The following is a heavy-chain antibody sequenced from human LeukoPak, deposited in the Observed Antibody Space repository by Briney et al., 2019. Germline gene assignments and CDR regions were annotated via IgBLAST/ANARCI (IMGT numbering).Heavy chain of an antibody. CDR2: TRNKANSYIT. CDR1: GFTFSDHF. D-gene: IGHD1-26*01. CDR3: ASIRGIFGY. Sequence: PGGSLRLSCAASGFTFSDHFLDWVRQAPGKGLEWVGRTRNKANSYITEYAASVKGRFTISRDDSKNSLYLQMSSLKTDDTAMYYCASIRGIFGYWGQGTLVTVSS. V-gene: IGHV3-72*01. J-gene: IGHJ4*02.